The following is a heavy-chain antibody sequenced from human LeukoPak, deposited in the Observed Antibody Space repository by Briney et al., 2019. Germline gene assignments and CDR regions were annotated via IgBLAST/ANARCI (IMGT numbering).Heavy chain of an antibody. CDR3: ARDFGESFYSETSTKYYFDY. CDR1: GGTFSNSA. V-gene: IGHV1-69*04. CDR2: IIPILGIP. D-gene: IGHD3-3*01. J-gene: IGHJ4*02. Sequence: SVKVSCKASGGTFSNSAISWVRQAPGQGLEWMGRIIPILGIPTYAQKFQGRVTITADTSTSTAYMKLSSLRSEDTALYYCARDFGESFYSETSTKYYFDYWGQGTLVTVSS.